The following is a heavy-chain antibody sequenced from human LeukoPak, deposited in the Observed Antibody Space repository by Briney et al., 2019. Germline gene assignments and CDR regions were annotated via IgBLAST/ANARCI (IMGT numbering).Heavy chain of an antibody. J-gene: IGHJ6*04. V-gene: IGHV4-34*01. CDR2: INHSGST. CDR3: ARGVLGYSSGWPYYYYYGMDV. CDR1: GGSFSGYY. D-gene: IGHD6-19*01. Sequence: SETLSLTCAVYGGSFSGYYWSWIRQPPGKGLEWIGEINHSGSTNYNPSLKSRVTISVDTSKKQFSLKLRSVTAADPAVYYCARGVLGYSSGWPYYYYYGMDVWGKGTTVTVSS.